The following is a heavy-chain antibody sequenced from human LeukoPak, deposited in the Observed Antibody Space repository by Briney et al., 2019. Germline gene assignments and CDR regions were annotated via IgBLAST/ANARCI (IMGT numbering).Heavy chain of an antibody. CDR1: GFTFSSYS. CDR3: ARDKYLD. V-gene: IGHV3-30*01. J-gene: IGHJ4*02. Sequence: GGSLRLSCAASGFTFSSYSMHWVRQAPGKGLEWVAVISYDGDRKYYANSVKGRFTISRDDSTSTLFLQMNSLRTEDTAVYYCARDKYLDWGQGTLVTVSS. CDR2: ISYDGDRK. D-gene: IGHD2-2*02.